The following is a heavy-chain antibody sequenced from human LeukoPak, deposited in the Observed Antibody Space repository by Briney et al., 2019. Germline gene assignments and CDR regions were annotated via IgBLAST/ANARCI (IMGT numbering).Heavy chain of an antibody. D-gene: IGHD2-15*01. V-gene: IGHV1-2*02. CDR2: INPNSGGT. J-gene: IGHJ6*03. CDR1: GYTFTVYY. CDR3: AREWRSRLTLLRYYYYMDV. Sequence: ASVKVSCKASGYTFTVYYMHWVRQAPGQGLEWMGWINPNSGGTNYAQKFQGRVTMTRDTSISTAYMELSRLRSDDTAVYYCAREWRSRLTLLRYYYYMDVWGKGTTVTISS.